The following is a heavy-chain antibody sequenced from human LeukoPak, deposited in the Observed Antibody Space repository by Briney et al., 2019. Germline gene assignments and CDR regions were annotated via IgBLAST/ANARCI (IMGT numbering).Heavy chain of an antibody. V-gene: IGHV3-73*01. D-gene: IGHD3-16*01. J-gene: IGHJ4*02. CDR2: IRSKANSYAT. CDR1: GFTFSGSA. CDR3: TIMTTHSY. Sequence: GGSLRLSCAASGFTFSGSAMHWVRQASGKGLEWVGRIRSKANSYATAYAAPVKGRFTISRDDSKNTAYLQMNSLKTEDTAVYYCTIMTTHSYWGQGTLVTVSS.